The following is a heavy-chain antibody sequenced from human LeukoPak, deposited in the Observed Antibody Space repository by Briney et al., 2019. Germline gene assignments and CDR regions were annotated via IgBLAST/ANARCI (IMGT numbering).Heavy chain of an antibody. CDR3: ARVHDTMMDY. V-gene: IGHV3-74*01. CDR1: GFTFSNYW. J-gene: IGHJ4*02. Sequence: GGSLRLSCAASGFTFSNYWMHWVRQAPGKGLVWVSRINSDGSSTSYADSVKGRFTISRDNAKNTLHLQMNSLGAEDTAVYYCARVHDTMMDYWGQGTLVTVSS. D-gene: IGHD3-22*01. CDR2: INSDGSST.